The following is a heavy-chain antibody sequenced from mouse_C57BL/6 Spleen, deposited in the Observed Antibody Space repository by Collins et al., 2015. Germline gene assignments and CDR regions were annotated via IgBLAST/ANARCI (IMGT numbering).Heavy chain of an antibody. J-gene: IGHJ3*01. CDR1: GFTFTDYY. D-gene: IGHD4-1*01. CDR2: IRNKANGYTT. V-gene: IGHV7-3*02. Sequence: EVKLVESGGGLVQPGGSLRLSCATSGFTFTDYYMSWVRQPPGKALEWLGFIRNKANGYTTEYSASVKGRFTISRDNSQSILYLQMNTLRAEDSATYYCARDWDISWFAYWGQGTLVTVSA. CDR3: ARDWDISWFAY.